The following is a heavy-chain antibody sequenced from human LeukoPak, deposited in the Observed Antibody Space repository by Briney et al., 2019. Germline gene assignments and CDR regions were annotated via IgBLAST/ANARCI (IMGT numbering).Heavy chain of an antibody. CDR2: ISKNGKTI. V-gene: IGHV3-48*04. CDR1: GFAFESYG. D-gene: IGHD2-21*01. Sequence: GRSLRLSCAASGFAFESYGMHWVRQAPGKGLEWLSYISKNGKTIYYADSVKGRFTISRDNARKSVYLQMNSLRAEDTAVYYCATTGLLGDIPWGQGTLVTVSS. CDR3: ATTGLLGDIP. J-gene: IGHJ5*02.